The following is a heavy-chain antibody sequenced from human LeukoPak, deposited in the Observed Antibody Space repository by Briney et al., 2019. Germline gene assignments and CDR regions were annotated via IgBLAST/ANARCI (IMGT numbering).Heavy chain of an antibody. D-gene: IGHD6-13*01. V-gene: IGHV3-53*01. CDR1: GFTVSNNY. CDR2: IYSGGT. Sequence: GGSLRLSCAASGFTVSNNYMSWVRQAPGKGLEWVSVIYSGGTYYADSVKGRFTISRDNSKNTLYLQMNSLRAEDTAVYYCARVSSSWYYYYYGMDVWGQGTTVTVSS. J-gene: IGHJ6*02. CDR3: ARVSSSWYYYYYGMDV.